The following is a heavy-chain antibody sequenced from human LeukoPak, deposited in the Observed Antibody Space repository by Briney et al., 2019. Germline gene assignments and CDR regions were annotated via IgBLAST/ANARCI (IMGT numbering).Heavy chain of an antibody. CDR2: ISGSGDST. J-gene: IGHJ4*02. Sequence: PGGSLRLCCAASGFTFSSNAMTWVRQAPGTGLEWVSGISGSGDSTYYADSVKGRFTISRDNSKNTLYLQMNSLRAEDTALYYCAKDLWGAHRGDLDYWGQGTLVTVSS. V-gene: IGHV3-23*01. CDR3: AKDLWGAHRGDLDY. CDR1: GFTFSSNA. D-gene: IGHD2-21*02.